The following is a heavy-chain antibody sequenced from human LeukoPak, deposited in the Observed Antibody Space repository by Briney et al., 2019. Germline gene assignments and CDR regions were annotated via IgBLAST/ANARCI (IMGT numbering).Heavy chain of an antibody. CDR3: ATKQWLVRTPPSGY. J-gene: IGHJ4*02. D-gene: IGHD6-19*01. CDR1: GFTFSSYG. Sequence: GGSLRLSCAASGFTFSSYGMHWVRQAPGKGLEWVAVISYDGSNKYYADSMKGRFTISRDNSKNTLYLQMNSLRAEDTAVYYCATKQWLVRTPPSGYWGQGTLVTVSS. V-gene: IGHV3-30*03. CDR2: ISYDGSNK.